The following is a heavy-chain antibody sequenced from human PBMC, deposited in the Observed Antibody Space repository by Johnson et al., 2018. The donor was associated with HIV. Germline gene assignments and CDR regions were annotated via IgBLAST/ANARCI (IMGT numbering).Heavy chain of an antibody. CDR3: AKDLIADYGDFGRAFDI. Sequence: VQLVESGGGLVQPGGSLRLSCAASGFTFSSYAMSWVRQAPGKGLEWVSAISGSGGSAYYADSVKGRFTLSRDNSKNTLYLQMNSLSAEDTAVYYCAKDLIADYGDFGRAFDIWGQGTMVTVSS. CDR1: GFTFSSYA. V-gene: IGHV3-23*04. J-gene: IGHJ3*02. D-gene: IGHD4-17*01. CDR2: ISGSGGSA.